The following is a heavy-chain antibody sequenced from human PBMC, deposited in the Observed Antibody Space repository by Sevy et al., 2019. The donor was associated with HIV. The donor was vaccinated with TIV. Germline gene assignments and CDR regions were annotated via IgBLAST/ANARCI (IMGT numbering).Heavy chain of an antibody. J-gene: IGHJ6*02. CDR2: IKQDGSEK. Sequence: GGSLRLSCAASGFAFSSSWMTWVRQAPGKGLEWVANIKQDGSEKYYVDFLKGRFTISRDNAKNSLYLQMNSLRAEDTAVSYWAVFCTGCIYYDDYGMDVWGQGTTVTVSS. CDR1: GFAFSSSW. V-gene: IGHV3-7*01. D-gene: IGHD2-2*01. CDR3: AVFCTGCIYYDDYGMDV.